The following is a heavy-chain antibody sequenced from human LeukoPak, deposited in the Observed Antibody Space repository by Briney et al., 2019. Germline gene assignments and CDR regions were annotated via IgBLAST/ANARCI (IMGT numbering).Heavy chain of an antibody. CDR3: ARGGRQSIAARYYYYYYMDV. V-gene: IGHV5-51*01. D-gene: IGHD6-6*01. Sequence: GESLKISCKGSGYSFTNNWIGWVRQMPGKGLEWMGIIYPGDSDTRYSPSFQGQVTISADKSISTAYLQWSSLKASDTAMYYCARGGRQSIAARYYYYYYMDVWGKGTTVTVSS. J-gene: IGHJ6*03. CDR1: GYSFTNNW. CDR2: IYPGDSDT.